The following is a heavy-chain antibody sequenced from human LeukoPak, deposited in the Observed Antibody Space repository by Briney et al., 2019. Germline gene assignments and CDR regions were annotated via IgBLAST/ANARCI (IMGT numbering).Heavy chain of an antibody. D-gene: IGHD5-12*01. CDR2: IRYDGSNK. V-gene: IGHV3-30*02. CDR1: GFTFSSYG. J-gene: IGHJ4*02. CDR3: AKDGGYPRGVHFDY. Sequence: GGSLRLSCAASGFTFSSYGMHWVRQAPGKGLEWVAFIRYDGSNKYYADSVKGRFTIPRDNSKSTLYLQMNSLRAEDTAVYYCAKDGGYPRGVHFDYWGQGTLVTVSS.